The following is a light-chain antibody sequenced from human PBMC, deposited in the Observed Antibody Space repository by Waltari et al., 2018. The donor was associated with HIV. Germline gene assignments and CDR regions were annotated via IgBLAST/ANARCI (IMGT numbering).Light chain of an antibody. J-gene: IGLJ2*01. CDR2: EVS. Sequence: QSALTQPASVSGSPGQSITISCTGTSSDVGGYNYVSWYQQHPGKAPKRMIYEVSTRPSGVSNRFSGSKSGNTASLTISGLQAEDEADYYCSSYTSSSTPVVFGGGTKLTVL. CDR3: SSYTSSSTPVV. CDR1: SSDVGGYNY. V-gene: IGLV2-14*01.